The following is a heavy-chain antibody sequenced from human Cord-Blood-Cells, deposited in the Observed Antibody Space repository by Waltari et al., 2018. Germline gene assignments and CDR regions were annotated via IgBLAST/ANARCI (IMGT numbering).Heavy chain of an antibody. D-gene: IGHD5-18*01. CDR3: ARVRGYSYGDLDY. J-gene: IGHJ4*02. CDR2: INHSGST. CDR1: GGSFSGYY. V-gene: IGHV4-34*01. Sequence: QVQLQQWGAGLLKPSETLSLTCAVYGGSFSGYYWSWIRQPPGKGLEWIGEINHSGSTNSNPSLKSRVTISVDTSKNQFSLKLSSVTAADTAVYYCARVRGYSYGDLDYWGQGTLVTVSS.